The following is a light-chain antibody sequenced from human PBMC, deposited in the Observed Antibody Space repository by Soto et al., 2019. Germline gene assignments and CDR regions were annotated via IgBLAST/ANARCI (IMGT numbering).Light chain of an antibody. J-gene: IGKJ2*01. V-gene: IGKV3-15*01. CDR1: QSVSSN. Sequence: EIVMTQSPATLSVSPGERATLSCRASQSVSSNLAWYQQKPGQAPRLLIYGASTRATGIPARFSGSGSGTEFTLTISSLQSEDFALYSCQQYNNWPPYTFGQRTKLDIK. CDR2: GAS. CDR3: QQYNNWPPYT.